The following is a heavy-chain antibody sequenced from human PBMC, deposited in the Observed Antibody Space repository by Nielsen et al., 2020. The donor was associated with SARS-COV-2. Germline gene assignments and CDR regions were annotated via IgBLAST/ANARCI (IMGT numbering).Heavy chain of an antibody. CDR3: ARETIDYTSSFFDY. V-gene: IGHV3-66*01. Sequence: GESLKISCGASGFTISSSFMSWVRQAAGKGLDWVSVIYTDGSTSHADSVKGRFTISRDNSKNTLYLQMNSLRGEDTAVYYCARETIDYTSSFFDYWGQGTLVTVSS. D-gene: IGHD2-2*01. CDR2: IYTDGST. J-gene: IGHJ4*02. CDR1: GFTISSSF.